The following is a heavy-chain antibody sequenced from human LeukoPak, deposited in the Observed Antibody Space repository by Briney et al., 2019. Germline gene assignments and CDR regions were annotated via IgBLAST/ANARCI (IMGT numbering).Heavy chain of an antibody. CDR3: ARLPAEIEALAGTWFAP. Sequence: SETLLLTFSIPCGLIICXXXXXGXIXXPPGXXXXXXXXXCSSGSTYYNPFLRSLVTISVGTSKNQSDLSMSSVTAADTAVYSCARLPAEIEALAGTWFAPWGEGTLVTVSS. V-gene: IGHV4-39*01. CDR2: XCSSGST. CDR1: CGLIICXXXX. D-gene: IGHD6-19*01. J-gene: IGHJ5*02.